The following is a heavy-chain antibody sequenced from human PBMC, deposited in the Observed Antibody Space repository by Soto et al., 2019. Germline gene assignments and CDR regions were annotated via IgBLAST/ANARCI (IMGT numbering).Heavy chain of an antibody. V-gene: IGHV4-39*01. J-gene: IGHJ4*02. D-gene: IGHD3-10*01. CDR1: GGSISSNSFY. CDR3: ARRYYYGSGQLDS. Sequence: SETLSLTCTVSGGSISSNSFYWDWIRQPPGKGLEWIGSIYYSGSTYYNPSLKSRVTISVDTSKNQFSLKLSSVNAADTALYYCARRYYYGSGQLDSWGQGTLVTVSS. CDR2: IYYSGST.